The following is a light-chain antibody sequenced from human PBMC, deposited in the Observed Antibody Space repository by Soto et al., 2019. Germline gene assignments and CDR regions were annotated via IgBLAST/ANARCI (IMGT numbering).Light chain of an antibody. CDR1: SSNIGSNT. CDR3: STWDDSLDGWV. J-gene: IGLJ3*02. V-gene: IGLV1-44*01. CDR2: RNI. Sequence: QAVVIQPPSASATPGQRVTISCSGGSSNIGSNTVNWYQKFPGTAPKLLINRNIERPSGVPDRFSGSKSGTSASLAISGLQSEDEADYYCSTWDDSLDGWVFGGGTKLTVL.